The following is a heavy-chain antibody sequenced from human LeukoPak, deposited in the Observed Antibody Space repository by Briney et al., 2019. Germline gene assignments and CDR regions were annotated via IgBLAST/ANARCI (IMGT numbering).Heavy chain of an antibody. D-gene: IGHD4-17*01. J-gene: IGHJ5*02. CDR2: TYHSGST. CDR3: AHYGDYSGVWFDP. Sequence: PSETLSLTCAVSGYSISSGYYWGWIRQPPGKGLEWIGTTYHSGSTYYNPSPKSRVSISVDTSKNQFSLKLSSVTAADTAVYYWAHYGDYSGVWFDPRGQGTLVTVSS. CDR1: GYSISSGYY. V-gene: IGHV4-38-2*01.